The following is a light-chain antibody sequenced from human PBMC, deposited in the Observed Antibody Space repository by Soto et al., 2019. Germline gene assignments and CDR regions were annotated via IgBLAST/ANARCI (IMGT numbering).Light chain of an antibody. CDR1: SSDVGSYNL. Sequence: QSALTQPASVSGSPGQSITISCTGTSSDVGSYNLVSWYQQHPGKAPKLMIYEGSKRPSGVSNHFFGPQSGNTASLTISGLQAEDEADYYCFSYAGSSTYVFGTGTKVTVL. CDR2: EGS. J-gene: IGLJ1*01. V-gene: IGLV2-23*01. CDR3: FSYAGSSTYV.